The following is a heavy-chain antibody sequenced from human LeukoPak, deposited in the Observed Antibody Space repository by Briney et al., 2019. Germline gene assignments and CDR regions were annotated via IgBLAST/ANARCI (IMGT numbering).Heavy chain of an antibody. D-gene: IGHD6-19*01. Sequence: GGSLRLSCAASGFTFDDYAMHWVRQAPGKGLEWVSLISGDGGSTYYADSVKGRFTISRDNSKNSLYLQMNSLGTEDTALYYCATPWSPYSSGWYGYWGQGTLVTVSS. J-gene: IGHJ4*02. CDR3: ATPWSPYSSGWYGY. CDR1: GFTFDDYA. CDR2: ISGDGGST. V-gene: IGHV3-43*02.